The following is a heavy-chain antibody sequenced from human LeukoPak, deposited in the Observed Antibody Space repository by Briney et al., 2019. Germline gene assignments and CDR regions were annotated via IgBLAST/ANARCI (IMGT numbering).Heavy chain of an antibody. CDR1: GLTFSSYS. CDR3: ARDPRRFLEWLSANWFDP. V-gene: IGHV3-48*01. D-gene: IGHD3-3*01. CDR2: ISSSSTI. J-gene: IGHJ5*02. Sequence: PGGSLRLSCAASGLTFSSYSMNWVRQAPGKGLEWVSYISSSSTIYYADSVKGRFTISRDNAKNSLYLQMNSLRAEDTAVYYCARDPRRFLEWLSANWFDPWGQGTLVTVSS.